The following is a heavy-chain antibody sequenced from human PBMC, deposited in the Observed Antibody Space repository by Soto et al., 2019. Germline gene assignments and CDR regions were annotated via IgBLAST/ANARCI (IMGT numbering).Heavy chain of an antibody. D-gene: IGHD1-1*01. V-gene: IGHV1-69*13. CDR3: ARGVTTGAKIEGFDY. CDR1: GATFSGSA. CDR2: ITPTLGTT. J-gene: IGHJ4*02. Sequence: SVKVSCKASGATFSGSAFSWVRQAPGQGLEWMGGITPTLGTTNYAQHLQGRVTITADEYTATSFMELTSLTSADTAIYYCARGVTTGAKIEGFDYLRQGTLVTVAS.